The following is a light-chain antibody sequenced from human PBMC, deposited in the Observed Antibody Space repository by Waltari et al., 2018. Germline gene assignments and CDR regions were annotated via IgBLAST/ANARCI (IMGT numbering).Light chain of an antibody. CDR3: QHYDNLPIT. Sequence: DIQTTQSLSSLSASVGDRVIITCQASHDITKYLSWYQQKAGKAPNLLIYDSTTLQTGVPSRFSGSGSGKNFTFTISSLQPEDIATYYCQHYDNLPITFGQGTRLDIK. CDR1: HDITKY. J-gene: IGKJ5*01. V-gene: IGKV1-33*01. CDR2: DST.